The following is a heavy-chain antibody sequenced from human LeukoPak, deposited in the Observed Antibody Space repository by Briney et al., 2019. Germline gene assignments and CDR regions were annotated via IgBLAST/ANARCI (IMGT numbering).Heavy chain of an antibody. CDR3: ARHAAYCGGDCSPYYFDY. V-gene: IGHV4-34*01. J-gene: IGHJ4*02. CDR1: GGSFSGYS. Sequence: PSETLSLTCAVYGGSFSGYSWTWIRQPPGKGLEWIGEINHSGSTNYNPSLKSRVTVSVDTPKNQFSLKLSSVTAADTAVYYCARHAAYCGGDCSPYYFDYWGQGTLVTVSS. D-gene: IGHD2-21*02. CDR2: INHSGST.